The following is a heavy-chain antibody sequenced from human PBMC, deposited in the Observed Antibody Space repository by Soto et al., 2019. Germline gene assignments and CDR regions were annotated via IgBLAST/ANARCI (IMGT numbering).Heavy chain of an antibody. D-gene: IGHD6-19*01. J-gene: IGHJ6*02. CDR2: ISYDGSNK. CDR3: AKGAVAGNYYYYGMDV. Sequence: QVQLVESGGGVVQPGGSLRLSCAASGFTFSSYGMHWVRQAPGKGLEWVAVISYDGSNKYYADSVKGRFTISRDNSKNTLYLQMNSLRAEDTAVYYCAKGAVAGNYYYYGMDVWGQGTTVTVSS. V-gene: IGHV3-30*18. CDR1: GFTFSSYG.